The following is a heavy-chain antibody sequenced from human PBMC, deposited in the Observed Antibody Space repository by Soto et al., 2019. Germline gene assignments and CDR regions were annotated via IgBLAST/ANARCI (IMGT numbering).Heavy chain of an antibody. CDR2: IYSGGST. Sequence: EVQLVESGGGLVQPGGSLRLSCAASGFTVSSHYXXXXXXXXXXXXXXXSVIYSGGSTYYAKSVTGRFIISRDNSKSTXXXXXXXXXXXXXXXXXXXXXXXXXXXXXXXXXGLWGQGTLVSVSS. J-gene: IGHJ4*02. CDR1: GFTVSSHY. CDR3: XXXXXXXXXXXXXXXGL. V-gene: IGHV3-66*01.